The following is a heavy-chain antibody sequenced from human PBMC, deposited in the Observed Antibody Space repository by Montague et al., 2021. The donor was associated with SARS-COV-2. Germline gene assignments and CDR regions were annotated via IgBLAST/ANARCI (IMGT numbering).Heavy chain of an antibody. CDR2: IYYTGDT. CDR3: ARVGTSDYRLPFDS. D-gene: IGHD3/OR15-3a*01. J-gene: IGHJ4*02. V-gene: IGHV4-59*01. Sequence: SETLSLTCTVSGGSMSYYYWSWVRQPPGKGLEWIGYIYYTGDTKXNPSLKSRVTLSVATSKDQFSLKVNSVTAADTAVYYCARVGTSDYRLPFDSWGQGTRVTVSS. CDR1: GGSMSYYY.